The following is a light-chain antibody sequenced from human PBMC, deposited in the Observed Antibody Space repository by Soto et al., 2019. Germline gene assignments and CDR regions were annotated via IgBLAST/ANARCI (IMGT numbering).Light chain of an antibody. J-gene: IGLJ1*01. CDR1: SSDVGGYNY. CDR2: EVS. Sequence: QSALTQPASVSGSPGQSITISCTGTSSDVGGYNYVSWYQQQSGKAPKLMIHEVSNRPSGVSNRFSGSKSGNTASLTISGLQAEGEADYYCSSYTSSRAYVFGSGTK. V-gene: IGLV2-14*01. CDR3: SSYTSSRAYV.